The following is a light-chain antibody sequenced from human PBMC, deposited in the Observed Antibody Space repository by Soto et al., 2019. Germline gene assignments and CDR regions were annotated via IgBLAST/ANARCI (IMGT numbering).Light chain of an antibody. CDR1: QSISSY. CDR2: AAS. V-gene: IGKV1-39*01. Sequence: DSQMTESPSSLSASVGARVTITCRASQSISSYLNWYQQKPGKAPKLLIYAASSLQSGVPSRFSGSGSGTDFTLTISSLQPEDFATYYCQQSYNTPISFGQGTRLEIK. CDR3: QQSYNTPIS. J-gene: IGKJ5*01.